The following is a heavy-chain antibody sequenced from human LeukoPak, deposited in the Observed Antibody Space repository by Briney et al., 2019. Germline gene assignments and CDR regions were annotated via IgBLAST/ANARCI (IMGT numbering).Heavy chain of an antibody. J-gene: IGHJ4*02. CDR2: IYYSGST. V-gene: IGHV4-39*07. CDR3: ARVEWEQSFDY. Sequence: GSLRLSCAASGFTFSSYGMSWVRQAPGKGLEWIGSIYYSGSTYYNPSLKSRVTISVDTSKNQFSLKLSSVTAADTAVYYCARVEWEQSFDYWGQGTLVTVSS. D-gene: IGHD1-26*01. CDR1: GFTFSSYG.